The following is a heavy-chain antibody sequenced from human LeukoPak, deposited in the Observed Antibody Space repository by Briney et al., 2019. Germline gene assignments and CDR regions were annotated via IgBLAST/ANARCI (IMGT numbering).Heavy chain of an antibody. CDR3: ARGAGGPIFGAVIIL. CDR1: GFTFSSYS. V-gene: IGHV3-21*01. Sequence: PGGSLRLSCAASGFTFSSYSMNWVRQAPGKGLEWVSSISSSSSYIYYADSVKGRFTISGDNAKNSLYLQMNSLRAEDTAVYYCARGAGGPIFGAVIILWGQGTLVTVSS. J-gene: IGHJ4*02. CDR2: ISSSSSYI. D-gene: IGHD3-3*01.